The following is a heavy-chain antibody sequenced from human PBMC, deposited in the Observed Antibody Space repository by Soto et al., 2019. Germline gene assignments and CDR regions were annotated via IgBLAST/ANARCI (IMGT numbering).Heavy chain of an antibody. CDR3: ARRGLLSYLYYFDY. CDR2: IYYSGST. J-gene: IGHJ4*02. V-gene: IGHV4-30-4*01. D-gene: IGHD2-2*01. Sequence: PSETLSLTCTVSGGSISSGDYYWSWIRRPPGKGLEWIGYIYYSGSTYYNPSLKSRVIISVDTSKNQFSLKLSSVTAADTAVYYCARRGLLSYLYYFDYWGQGTLVTVSS. CDR1: GGSISSGDYY.